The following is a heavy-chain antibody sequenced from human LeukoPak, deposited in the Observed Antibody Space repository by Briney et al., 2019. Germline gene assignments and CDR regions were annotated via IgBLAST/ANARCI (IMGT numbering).Heavy chain of an antibody. CDR2: IIPIFGTA. J-gene: IGHJ4*02. V-gene: IGHV1-69*05. Sequence: SVKVSCKASGGTFSSYAISWVRQAPGQGLEWMGGIIPIFGTANYAQKFQGRVTITTDESTSTAYMELSSLRSEDTAVYYCARLSITAMVHALDYWGQGTLVTVSS. D-gene: IGHD5-18*01. CDR1: GGTFSSYA. CDR3: ARLSITAMVHALDY.